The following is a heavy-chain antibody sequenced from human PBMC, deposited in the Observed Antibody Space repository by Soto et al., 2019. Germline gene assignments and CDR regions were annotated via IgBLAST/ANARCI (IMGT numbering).Heavy chain of an antibody. J-gene: IGHJ6*02. Sequence: GGSLRLSCAASGFTFSGYEMNWVRQAPGKGLEWVSYISSSGSTIYYADSVKGRFTISRDNAKNSLYLQMNSLRAEDTAVYYCARDSSLRGMDVWGQGTTVTVSS. CDR3: ARDSSLRGMDV. CDR1: GFTFSGYE. D-gene: IGHD6-6*01. V-gene: IGHV3-48*03. CDR2: ISSSGSTI.